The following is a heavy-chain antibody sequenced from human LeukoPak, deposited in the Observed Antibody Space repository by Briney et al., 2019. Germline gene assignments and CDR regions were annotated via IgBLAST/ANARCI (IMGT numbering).Heavy chain of an antibody. CDR3: ARSDILTGD. CDR2: IKTDGSEK. Sequence: GGSLRLSCEASGFTFSNSWMTWVRQTPGKGLEWVANIKTDGSEKYYVDSVKGRFTISRDNAKNSLYLQMNSLRAEDTAVYYCARSDILTGDWGQGTLVTVSS. D-gene: IGHD3-9*01. CDR1: GFTFSNSW. J-gene: IGHJ4*02. V-gene: IGHV3-7*01.